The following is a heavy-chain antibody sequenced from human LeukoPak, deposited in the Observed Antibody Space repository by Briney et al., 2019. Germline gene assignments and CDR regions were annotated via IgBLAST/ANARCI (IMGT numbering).Heavy chain of an antibody. Sequence: GASVKVSCKASGYTFTSYGISWVRQAPGQGLEWMGWISGDNSNTKYAEKIQGRVTMTTDTSTSTAYMELRSLRSDDTAVYYCARVNEPHSPTYYYGSGSYLHLFDYWGQGTLVTVSS. J-gene: IGHJ4*02. CDR3: ARVNEPHSPTYYYGSGSYLHLFDY. D-gene: IGHD3-10*01. CDR1: GYTFTSYG. V-gene: IGHV1-18*01. CDR2: ISGDNSNT.